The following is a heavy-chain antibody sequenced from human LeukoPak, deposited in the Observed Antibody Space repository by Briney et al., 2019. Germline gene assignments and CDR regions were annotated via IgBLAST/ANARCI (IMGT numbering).Heavy chain of an antibody. CDR3: ARGGFLRYYYDSSGYYY. V-gene: IGHV1-8*03. CDR1: GYTFTDYY. D-gene: IGHD3-22*01. Sequence: ASVKVSCKASGYTFTDYYIHWVRQASGQGLEWMGWMSPKSANTGYAQKFQGRVTITRDTSISTAYMELSSLRSEDTAVYYCARGGFLRYYYDSSGYYYWGQGTLVTVSS. J-gene: IGHJ4*02. CDR2: MSPKSANT.